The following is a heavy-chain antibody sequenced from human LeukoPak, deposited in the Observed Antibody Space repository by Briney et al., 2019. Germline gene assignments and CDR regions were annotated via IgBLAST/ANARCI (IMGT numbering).Heavy chain of an antibody. D-gene: IGHD6-19*01. CDR1: GGSISSYY. CDR2: IYYSGST. J-gene: IGHJ5*02. CDR3: ARTGYSSGWYVPWFDP. V-gene: IGHV4-59*08. Sequence: SETLSLTCTVSGGSISSYYWSWIRQPPGKGLEWIGYIYYSGSTNYNPSLKSRVTISVDTSKNQFSLQLSSVTAADTAVYYCARTGYSSGWYVPWFDPWGQGTLVTVSS.